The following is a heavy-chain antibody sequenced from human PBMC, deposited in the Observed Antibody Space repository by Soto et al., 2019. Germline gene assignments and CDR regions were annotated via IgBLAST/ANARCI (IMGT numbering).Heavy chain of an antibody. Sequence: GGSLRLSCAASGFTFSSYWMSWVRQAPGKGLEWVANIKQDGSEKYYVDSVKGRFTISRDNAKNSLYLQMNSLRAEDTAVYYFARDHTSIVLVVAGNIWGQGTLGTVSS. CDR2: IKQDGSEK. CDR3: ARDHTSIVLVVAGNI. D-gene: IGHD2-15*01. CDR1: GFTFSSYW. J-gene: IGHJ4*02. V-gene: IGHV3-7*03.